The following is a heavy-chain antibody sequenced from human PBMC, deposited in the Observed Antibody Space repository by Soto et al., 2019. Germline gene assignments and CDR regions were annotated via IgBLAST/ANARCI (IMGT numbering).Heavy chain of an antibody. CDR3: AKTSTDYDFWSGYPYDYYYGMDV. CDR1: GFTFRSFG. CDR2: MWYDGRHK. D-gene: IGHD3-3*01. J-gene: IGHJ6*02. V-gene: IGHV3-33*06. Sequence: QVQLVESGGGVVQPGRSLRLSCAASGFTFRSFGMHWVRQAPGKGLEWVAVMWYDGRHKYYADSVKGPFNISRDNSKNTLNLQMNSLRAEDTAVYYCAKTSTDYDFWSGYPYDYYYGMDVCGQGTTVTVSS.